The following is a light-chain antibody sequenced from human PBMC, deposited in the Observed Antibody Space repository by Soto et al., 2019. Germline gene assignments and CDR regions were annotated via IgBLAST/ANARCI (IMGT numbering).Light chain of an antibody. V-gene: IGKV3-15*01. CDR3: QQYNNWWT. Sequence: EILMTQYPAALSVSPGERGTLSFRASQSVDSNLAWYKQKPGHAPRLLIYGASTRATGISARFSGSGSGTEFTLTISSLQSEDFGVYYCQQYNNWWTFGQGTKVDMK. CDR1: QSVDSN. CDR2: GAS. J-gene: IGKJ1*01.